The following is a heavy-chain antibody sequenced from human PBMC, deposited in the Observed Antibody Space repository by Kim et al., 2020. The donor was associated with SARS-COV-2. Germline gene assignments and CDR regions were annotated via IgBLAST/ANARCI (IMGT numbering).Heavy chain of an antibody. CDR1: GLTFSNHG. J-gene: IGHJ6*02. CDR2: ISYEGSNK. Sequence: GGSLRLSCAASGLTFSNHGMHWVRQAPGKGLEWVALISYEGSNKYYADSVKGRFTISRDNSENTLYLQMKSLRIEDTAVYYCAKDFTTSSWNSQYYHYGIDVWGQGTTVTVSS. D-gene: IGHD1-1*01. V-gene: IGHV3-30*18. CDR3: AKDFTTSSWNSQYYHYGIDV.